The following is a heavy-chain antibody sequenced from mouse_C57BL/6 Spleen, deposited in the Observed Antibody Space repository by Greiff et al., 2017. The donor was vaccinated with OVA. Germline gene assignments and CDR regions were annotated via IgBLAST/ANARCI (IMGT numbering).Heavy chain of an antibody. Sequence: VQLQQPGAELVMPGASVKLSCKASGYTFTSYWMHWVKQRPGQGLEWIGEIDPSDSYTNYNQKFKGKSTLTVDKSSSTAYMQLSSLTSEDSAVYYCARSGHYYGSSYWYFDVWGTGTTVTVSS. D-gene: IGHD1-1*01. J-gene: IGHJ1*03. CDR3: ARSGHYYGSSYWYFDV. V-gene: IGHV1-69*01. CDR1: GYTFTSYW. CDR2: IDPSDSYT.